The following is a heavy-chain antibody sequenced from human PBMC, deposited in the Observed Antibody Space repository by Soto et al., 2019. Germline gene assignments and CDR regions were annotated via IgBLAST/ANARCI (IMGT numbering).Heavy chain of an antibody. J-gene: IGHJ3*02. CDR2: IYSSGST. CDR1: GGSISSGGYY. D-gene: IGHD3-22*01. Sequence: QLQLQESGPGLVKPSQTRSLTCTVSGGSISSGGYYWSWLRNHRGKGLEGIGYIYSSGSTYYNPSLRSRVTISADTSKNQFSLRLSSVTAADTAVYYCVRDYDYDTSRNDAFDIWGQGTMVTVSS. V-gene: IGHV4-31*03. CDR3: VRDYDYDTSRNDAFDI.